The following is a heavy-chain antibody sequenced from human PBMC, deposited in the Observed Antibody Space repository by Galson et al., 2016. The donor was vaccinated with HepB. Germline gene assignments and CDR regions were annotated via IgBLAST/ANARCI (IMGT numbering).Heavy chain of an antibody. V-gene: IGHV1-3*01. J-gene: IGHJ6*02. D-gene: IGHD2/OR15-2a*01. CDR2: INAGTGDT. CDR3: ARLREYPV. Sequence: SVKVSCKASGYTFSTYAIHWVRQAPGQRLEWMGWINAGTGDTKYSQNFQGRVTITRDTSASTAYMELSSLRSEDTAVYYCARLREYPVRGQGTTVTVSS. CDR1: GYTFSTYA.